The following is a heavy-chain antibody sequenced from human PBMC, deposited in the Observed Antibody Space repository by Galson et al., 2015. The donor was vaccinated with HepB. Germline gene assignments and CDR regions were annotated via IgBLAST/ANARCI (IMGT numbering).Heavy chain of an antibody. CDR1: GFTLSSYA. V-gene: IGHV3-23*01. CDR2: ISGSGSNT. D-gene: IGHD6-13*01. Sequence: SLRLSCATSGFTLSSYAMSWVRQAPGKGLEWVSTISGSGSNTQYADSVKGRFTISRDNSDNTLYLQMNCVRAEDTAVYYCARVAAAYIWGQGTMVTISS. J-gene: IGHJ3*02. CDR3: ARVAAAYI.